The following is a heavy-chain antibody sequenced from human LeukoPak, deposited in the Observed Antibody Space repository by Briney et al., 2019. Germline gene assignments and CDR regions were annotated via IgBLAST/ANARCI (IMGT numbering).Heavy chain of an antibody. CDR1: GGTFRNFA. V-gene: IGHV1-69*13. D-gene: IGHD3-22*01. CDR3: ARALRYYSDTSGYAFDF. J-gene: IGHJ4*02. Sequence: ASVKVSCNASGGTFRNFAISGVRQAPGQGLEWMGGIIPIFRTANYAQKFQGRVTITADESTSTAYMELSSLRSEDTAVYYCARALRYYSDTSGYAFDFYRRGTLVTVSS. CDR2: IIPIFRTA.